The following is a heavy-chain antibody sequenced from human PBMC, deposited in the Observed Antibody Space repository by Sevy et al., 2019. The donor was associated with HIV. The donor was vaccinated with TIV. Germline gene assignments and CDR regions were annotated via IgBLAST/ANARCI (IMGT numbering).Heavy chain of an antibody. V-gene: IGHV4-61*09. CDR3: ARGVPVPGGFDC. CDR1: SGSINRGNYY. J-gene: IGHJ4*02. Sequence: SETLSLTCTVSSGSINRGNYYWSWIRQPAGKELEWVGHIYTSGSTNYNPSLKSRVTMSVDTSKNQFSLNVSSLTAADTATYYCARGVPVPGGFDCWGQGTLVTVSS. D-gene: IGHD6-19*01. CDR2: IYTSGST.